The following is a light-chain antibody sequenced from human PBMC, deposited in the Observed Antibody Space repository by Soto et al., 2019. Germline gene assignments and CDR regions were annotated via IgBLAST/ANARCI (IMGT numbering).Light chain of an antibody. CDR1: QTVSRN. J-gene: IGKJ5*01. CDR2: DIS. Sequence: EVVMTQSPATLSASPGERATVSCRAGQTVSRNLAWYKPRNGHAPMILTYDISRRATGLRVRFSGSGSELEFTITGLSLESLDFEVYYWQQYTNPPSFGQGTRLEIK. V-gene: IGKV3-15*01. CDR3: QQYTNPPS.